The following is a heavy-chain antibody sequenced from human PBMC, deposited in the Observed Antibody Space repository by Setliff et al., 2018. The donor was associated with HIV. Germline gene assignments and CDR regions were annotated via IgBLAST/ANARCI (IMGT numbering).Heavy chain of an antibody. CDR3: VRDLPPDY. CDR2: IYGSGDT. V-gene: IGHV3-53*01. CDR1: GFTLINTY. Sequence: GGSLRLSCAASGFTLINTYMAWVRQAPGKGLEWVSTIYGSGDTYHADSVKGRFTVSRDESENTMYLQMRSLRAEDTAVYYCVRDLPPDYWGQGTLVTVSS. J-gene: IGHJ4*02.